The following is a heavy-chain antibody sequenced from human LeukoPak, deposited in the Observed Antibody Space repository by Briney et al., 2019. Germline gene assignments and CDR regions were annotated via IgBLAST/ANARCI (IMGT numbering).Heavy chain of an antibody. D-gene: IGHD1-26*01. CDR2: ISADSGDR. CDR3: ASGSYLWGGMDV. J-gene: IGHJ6*02. V-gene: IGHV1-18*04. CDR1: GYTFTGYY. Sequence: ASVKVSCKASGYTFTGYYLHWVRQGHGQGLEWMGWISADSGDRYYAQNFQHRVTMTTDTSTTTGYMELRSLRSDDTAVYYCASGSYLWGGMDVWGQGTTVTVSS.